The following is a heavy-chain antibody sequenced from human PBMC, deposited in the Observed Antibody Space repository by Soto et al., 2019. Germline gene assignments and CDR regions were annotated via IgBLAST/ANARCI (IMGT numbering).Heavy chain of an antibody. V-gene: IGHV5-51*01. CDR2: IYPDDSDT. J-gene: IGHJ4*02. CDR1: GYSFSSYW. CDR3: ARRLVATMADLDY. Sequence: GESLKISCKASGYSFSSYWIGWVRQMPGKGLEWMGSIYPDDSDTIYSPSFQGQVTISAERSSSTASLHWSSLKASDTAMYYCARRLVATMADLDYWGQGTLVTVSS. D-gene: IGHD5-12*01.